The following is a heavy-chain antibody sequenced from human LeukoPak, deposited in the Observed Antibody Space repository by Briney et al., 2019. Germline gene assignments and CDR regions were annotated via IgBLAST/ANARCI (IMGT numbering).Heavy chain of an antibody. CDR2: IIPIFGTA. D-gene: IGHD6-19*01. CDR3: ARSAIAVAGIIHGYYFDY. Sequence: GSSVKVSCKASGGTFSSYAISWVRQAPGQGLEWMGGIIPIFGTANYAQKFQGGVTITADESTSTAYMELSSLRSEDTAVYYCARSAIAVAGIIHGYYFDYWGQGTLVTVSS. CDR1: GGTFSSYA. V-gene: IGHV1-69*01. J-gene: IGHJ4*02.